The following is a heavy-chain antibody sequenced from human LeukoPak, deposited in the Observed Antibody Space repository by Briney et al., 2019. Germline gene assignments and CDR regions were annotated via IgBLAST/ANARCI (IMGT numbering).Heavy chain of an antibody. Sequence: SETLSLTCAVYGGSFSGYYWSWIRQPPGKGLEWIGEINHSGSTNYNPSLKSRVTISVHTSKNQFSLKLSSATAADTAVYYCARKGYCSSTSCPRPFDYWGQGTLVTVSS. CDR3: ARKGYCSSTSCPRPFDY. CDR2: INHSGST. V-gene: IGHV4-34*01. CDR1: GGSFSGYY. D-gene: IGHD2-2*01. J-gene: IGHJ4*02.